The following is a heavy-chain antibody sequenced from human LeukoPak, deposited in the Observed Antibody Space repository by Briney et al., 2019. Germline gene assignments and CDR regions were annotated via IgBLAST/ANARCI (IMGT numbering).Heavy chain of an antibody. J-gene: IGHJ4*02. CDR1: GFTFSSYW. CDR2: ISGSSGHI. V-gene: IGHV3-23*01. Sequence: GGSLRLSCAASGFTFSSYWMHWVRQVPGKGLEWVSTISGSSGHIYYADSVKGRFTISRDNSKNTLYLQMNSLRAEDTAVYYCAKDDGGYSYGNFYFDYWGQGTLVTVSS. CDR3: AKDDGGYSYGNFYFDY. D-gene: IGHD5-18*01.